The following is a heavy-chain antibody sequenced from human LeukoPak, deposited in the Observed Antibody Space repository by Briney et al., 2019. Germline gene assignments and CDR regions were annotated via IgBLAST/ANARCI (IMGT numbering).Heavy chain of an antibody. CDR1: GYTFTDYY. CDR3: ARPGDSYSGSPIDY. J-gene: IGHJ4*02. CDR2: MNPNSGNT. D-gene: IGHD1-26*01. Sequence: ASVKVSCKASGYTFTDYYMHWVRQATGQGLEWMGWMNPNSGNTGYAQKFQGRVTMTRNTSISTAYMELSSLRSEDTAVYYCARPGDSYSGSPIDYWGQGTLVTVSS. V-gene: IGHV1-8*02.